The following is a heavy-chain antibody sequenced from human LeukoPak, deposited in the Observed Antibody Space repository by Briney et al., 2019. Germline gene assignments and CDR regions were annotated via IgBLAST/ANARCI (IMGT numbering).Heavy chain of an antibody. CDR3: ARVARITMMVG. CDR1: GGSVSSNGYY. CDR2: IYYSGST. D-gene: IGHD3-22*01. J-gene: IGHJ3*01. V-gene: IGHV4-39*07. Sequence: PSETLSLTCTVSGGSVSSNGYYWGWIRQPPGKGLEWIGSIYYSGSTYYNPSLKSRVTISVDTSKNQFSLKLSSVTAADTAVYYCARVARITMMVGWGQGTMVTVSS.